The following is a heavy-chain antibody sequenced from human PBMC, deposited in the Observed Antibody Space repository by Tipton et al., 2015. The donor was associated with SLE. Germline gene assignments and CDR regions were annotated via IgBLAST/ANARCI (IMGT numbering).Heavy chain of an antibody. CDR2: ISYDGSNK. CDR3: AKERVGYYGSGSPLDY. CDR1: GFTFSSYA. V-gene: IGHV3-30-3*01. Sequence: SLRLSCAASGFTFSSYAMHWVRQAPGKGLEWVAVISYDGSNKYYADSVKGRFTISRDNSKNTLYLQMNSLRAEDTAVYYCAKERVGYYGSGSPLDYRGQGTLVTVSS. D-gene: IGHD3-10*01. J-gene: IGHJ4*02.